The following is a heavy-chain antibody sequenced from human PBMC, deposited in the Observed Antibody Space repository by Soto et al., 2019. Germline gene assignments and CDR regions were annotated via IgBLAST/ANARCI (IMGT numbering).Heavy chain of an antibody. CDR1: GYTFSNYG. CDR3: SRFIMVGGWFDPNYYHGMDV. D-gene: IGHD6-19*01. CDR2: IIGYNGNT. J-gene: IGHJ6*02. V-gene: IGHV1-18*01. Sequence: QVQLVKSGAEVKNPGASVTVSCKTSGYTFSNYGINWGRQAPGQWLEWMGWIIGYNGNTNYAQTVHGRVTMTTDTSTGTVYMELRSLKSDDTAIYYCSRFIMVGGWFDPNYYHGMDVWGQGTTVTVSS.